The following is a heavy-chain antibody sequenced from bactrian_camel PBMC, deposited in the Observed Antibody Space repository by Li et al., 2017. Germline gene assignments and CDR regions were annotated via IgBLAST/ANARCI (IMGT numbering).Heavy chain of an antibody. D-gene: IGHD2*01. Sequence: QVQLVESGGGLMQAGGSLRLSCTVSGLNLDDYAPAWFRQAPGKELEVISCISWTGDTTYYADSVKGRFTISRDNAKNTLYLQLNSLKTEDTAMYYCRGYSDGNAAVVYWGQGTQVTVS. CDR2: ISWTGDTT. CDR3: RGYSDGNAAVVY. V-gene: IGHV3S60*01. J-gene: IGHJ4*01. CDR1: GLNLDDYA.